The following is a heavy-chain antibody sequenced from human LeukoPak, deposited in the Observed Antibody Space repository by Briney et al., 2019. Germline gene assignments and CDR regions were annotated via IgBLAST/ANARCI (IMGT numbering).Heavy chain of an antibody. CDR3: AGEGADIVVVPAALYYYYYYMDV. Sequence: GGSLRLSCAASGFTFSSYAMHWVRQAPGKGLEWVAVISYDGSNKYYADSVKGRFTISRDNSKNTLYLQMNSLRAEDTAVYYCAGEGADIVVVPAALYYYYYYMDVWGKGTTVTVSS. CDR1: GFTFSSYA. V-gene: IGHV3-30*04. D-gene: IGHD2-2*01. J-gene: IGHJ6*03. CDR2: ISYDGSNK.